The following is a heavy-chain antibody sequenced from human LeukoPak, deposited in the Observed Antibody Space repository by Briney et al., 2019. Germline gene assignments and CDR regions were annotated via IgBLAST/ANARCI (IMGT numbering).Heavy chain of an antibody. Sequence: SGRSLRLSCAASGFTFSSYAMHWVRQAPGKGLEWVAVISYDGSNKYYADSVKGRFTISRDNSKNTLYLQMNSLRAEDTAVYYCARRVRGSYYFDYWGQGTLVTVPS. D-gene: IGHD1-26*01. CDR1: GFTFSSYA. CDR3: ARRVRGSYYFDY. V-gene: IGHV3-30-3*01. CDR2: ISYDGSNK. J-gene: IGHJ4*02.